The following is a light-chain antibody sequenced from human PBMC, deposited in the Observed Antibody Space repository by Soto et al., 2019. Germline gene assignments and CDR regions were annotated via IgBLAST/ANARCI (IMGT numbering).Light chain of an antibody. J-gene: IGKJ2*01. Sequence: ETVMTQSPATLSVSPGEGATLSCRASQSVGSNLARYQQRPGQAPRLLIYGASTRATGIPARFSGSGSGTEFTLTISGLQSEDFAVYYCQQYNNWPPHTFGQGTKLEIK. CDR1: QSVGSN. V-gene: IGKV3-15*01. CDR3: QQYNNWPPHT. CDR2: GAS.